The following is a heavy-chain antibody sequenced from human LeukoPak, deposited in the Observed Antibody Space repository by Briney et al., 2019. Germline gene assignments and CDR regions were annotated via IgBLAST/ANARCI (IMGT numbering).Heavy chain of an antibody. Sequence: SETLSLTCTVSGGSISSYYWSWIRQPAGKGLEWIGRIYTSGSTNYSPSLKSRVTMSVDSSKNQFSLKLISVTAADTAVYYCAREYGDQGTRNFDYWGQGSLVTVSS. CDR3: AREYGDQGTRNFDY. CDR2: IYTSGST. CDR1: GGSISSYY. J-gene: IGHJ4*02. D-gene: IGHD4-17*01. V-gene: IGHV4-4*07.